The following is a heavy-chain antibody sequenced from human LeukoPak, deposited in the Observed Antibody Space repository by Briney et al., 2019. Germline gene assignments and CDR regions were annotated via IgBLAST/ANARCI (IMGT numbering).Heavy chain of an antibody. J-gene: IGHJ4*02. CDR1: GFTFSGSD. V-gene: IGHV3-73*01. CDR3: RLEPPPDY. CDR2: IKSKAKSYAT. D-gene: IGHD1-1*01. Sequence: SGGSLRLSCAVSGFTFSGSDVHCVRQASGKGLEWVGRIKSKAKSYATIHSESVKGRFTISRDDSKNTAYLQMNSLKTEDTAVYYCRLEPPPDYWGQGTLVTVSS.